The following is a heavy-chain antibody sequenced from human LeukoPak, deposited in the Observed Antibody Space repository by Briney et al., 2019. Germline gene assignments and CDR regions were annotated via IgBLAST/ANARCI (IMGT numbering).Heavy chain of an antibody. Sequence: SETLSLTCAVYGGSFSGYYWSWIRQPPGKGLEWIGYIYYSGSTYYNPSLKSRVTISADTSKNQFSLKLSSVTAADTAVYYCARAGRDYVWGSYRYFDYWGQGTLVTVSS. CDR2: IYYSGST. J-gene: IGHJ4*02. CDR3: ARAGRDYVWGSYRYFDY. V-gene: IGHV4-30-4*08. CDR1: GGSFSGYY. D-gene: IGHD3-16*02.